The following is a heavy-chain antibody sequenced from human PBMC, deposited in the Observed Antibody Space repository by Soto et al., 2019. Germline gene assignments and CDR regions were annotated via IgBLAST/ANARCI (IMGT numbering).Heavy chain of an antibody. V-gene: IGHV4-59*08. J-gene: IGHJ5*02. Sequence: QVQLQESGPGLVKPSETLSLTCTVSGGSISSYYWSWIRQPPGKGLEWIGYIYYSGSTNYNPSLKSRVTISVDTSKNQFSLKLSSVTAADTAVYYCASHTGFDWPHWFDPWGQGTLVTVSS. CDR2: IYYSGST. CDR3: ASHTGFDWPHWFDP. CDR1: GGSISSYY. D-gene: IGHD3-9*01.